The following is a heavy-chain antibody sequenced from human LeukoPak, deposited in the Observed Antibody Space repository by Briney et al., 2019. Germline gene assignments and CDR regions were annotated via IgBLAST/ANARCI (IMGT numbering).Heavy chain of an antibody. D-gene: IGHD3-10*01. Sequence: SETLSLTCTVSGGSISSYYWSWIRQPAGKGLEWIGRIYTSGSTNYNPSLKSRVTMSVDTSKNQFSLKLSSVTAADTAVYYCARDGTSYGSGSYLGYWGQGTLVTVSS. V-gene: IGHV4-4*07. CDR3: ARDGTSYGSGSYLGY. J-gene: IGHJ4*02. CDR2: IYTSGST. CDR1: GGSISSYY.